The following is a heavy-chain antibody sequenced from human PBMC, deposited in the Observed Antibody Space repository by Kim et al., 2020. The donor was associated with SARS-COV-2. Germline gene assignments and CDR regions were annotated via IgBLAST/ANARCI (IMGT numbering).Heavy chain of an antibody. J-gene: IGHJ6*03. CDR3: ASQHYSNYGLVESYYYYYMDV. CDR2: IIPILGIA. V-gene: IGHV1-69*04. D-gene: IGHD4-4*01. CDR1: GGTFSSYA. Sequence: SVKVSCKASGGTFSSYAISWVRQAPGQGLEWMGRIIPILGIANYAQKFQGRVTITADKSTSTAYMELSSLRSEDTAVYYCASQHYSNYGLVESYYYYYMDVWGEGATGTVSS.